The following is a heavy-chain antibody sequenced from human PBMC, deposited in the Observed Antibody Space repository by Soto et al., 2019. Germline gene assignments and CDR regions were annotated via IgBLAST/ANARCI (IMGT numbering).Heavy chain of an antibody. CDR2: IIPIFGTA. CDR3: ARRSGARTGTLDY. D-gene: IGHD1-1*01. Sequence: SVKVSCKASGGTFSSYATSWVRQAPGQGLEWMGGIIPIFGTANYAQKFQGRVTITADKSTSTAYMELSSLRSEDTAVYYCARRSGARTGTLDYWGQGTLVTVSS. CDR1: GGTFSSYA. J-gene: IGHJ4*02. V-gene: IGHV1-69*06.